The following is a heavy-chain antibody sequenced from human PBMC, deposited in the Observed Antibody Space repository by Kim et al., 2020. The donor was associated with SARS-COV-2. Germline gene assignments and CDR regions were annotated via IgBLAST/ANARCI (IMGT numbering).Heavy chain of an antibody. V-gene: IGHV3-30*04. CDR3: ARVYSGSYLGAFDI. J-gene: IGHJ3*02. Sequence: GGSLRLSCAASGFTFSSYAMHWVRQAPGKGLEWVAVISYDGSNKYYADSVKGRFTISRDNSKNTLYLQMNSLRAEDTAVYYCARVYSGSYLGAFDIWGQGRMVAVSS. D-gene: IGHD1-26*01. CDR1: GFTFSSYA. CDR2: ISYDGSNK.